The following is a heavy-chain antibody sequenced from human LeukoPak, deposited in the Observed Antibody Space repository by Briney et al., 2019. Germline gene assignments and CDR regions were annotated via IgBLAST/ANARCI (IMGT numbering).Heavy chain of an antibody. CDR1: GGSFSGYY. D-gene: IGHD3-10*01. V-gene: IGHV4-34*01. J-gene: IGHJ4*02. CDR3: ARQSLRGPIDY. CDR2: INHSGST. Sequence: SETLSLTCAVYGGSFSGYYWSWIRQPPGKGLEWIGEINHSGSTNYNPSLKSRVTISVDTSKNQFSLKLSSVTAADTAVYYCARQSLRGPIDYWGQGTLVTVSS.